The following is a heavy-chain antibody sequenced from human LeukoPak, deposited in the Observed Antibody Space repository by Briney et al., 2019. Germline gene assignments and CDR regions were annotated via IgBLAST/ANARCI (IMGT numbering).Heavy chain of an antibody. V-gene: IGHV1-46*01. D-gene: IGHD3-9*01. CDR2: INPSGGST. J-gene: IGHJ5*02. CDR3: ARLYYDILTGYYWFDP. Sequence: ASVKVSCKASGYTFTGYYMHWVRQAPGQGLEWMGIINPSGGSTSYAQKFQGRVTMTRDMSTSTVYMELSSLRSEDTAVYYCARLYYDILTGYYWFDPWGQGTLVTVSS. CDR1: GYTFTGYY.